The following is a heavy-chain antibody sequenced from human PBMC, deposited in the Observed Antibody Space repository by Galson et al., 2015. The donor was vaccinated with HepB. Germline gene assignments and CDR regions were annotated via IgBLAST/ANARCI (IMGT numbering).Heavy chain of an antibody. Sequence: SVKVSCKASGGTFSSHTFSWVRQAPGQGLEWMGGITPIFGSGNYAQKFQGRVTITADESKSTTYMELSSLRSEDTAVYYCARQYDTSGYYAYWGQGTPVTVSS. CDR1: GGTFSSHT. CDR2: ITPIFGSG. CDR3: ARQYDTSGYYAY. J-gene: IGHJ4*02. V-gene: IGHV1-69*13. D-gene: IGHD3-22*01.